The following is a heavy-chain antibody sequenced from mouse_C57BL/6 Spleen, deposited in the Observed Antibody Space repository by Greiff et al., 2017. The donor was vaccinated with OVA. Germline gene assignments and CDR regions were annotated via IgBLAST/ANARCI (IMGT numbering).Heavy chain of an antibody. J-gene: IGHJ2*01. D-gene: IGHD4-1*01. Sequence: QVQLKQPGAELVKPGASVKVSCKASGYTFTSYWMHWVKQRPGQGLEWIGRIHPSDSDTNYNQKFKGKATLTVDKSSSTAYMQLSSLTSEDSAVYYCAVANWDPYFDYWGQGTTLTVSS. CDR2: IHPSDSDT. CDR1: GYTFTSYW. CDR3: AVANWDPYFDY. V-gene: IGHV1-74*01.